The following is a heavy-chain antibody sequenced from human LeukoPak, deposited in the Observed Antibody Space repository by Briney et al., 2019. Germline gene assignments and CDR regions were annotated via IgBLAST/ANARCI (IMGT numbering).Heavy chain of an antibody. CDR3: ARHLSGVTGYTYGRGIDY. CDR1: GFTFSDYY. Sequence: GGSLRLSCAASGFTFSDYYMSWIRQAPGKGLEWVSYISSSGSTIYYADSVKGRFTISRDNAKNSLYLQMNSLRAEDTAVYYCARHLSGVTGYTYGRGIDYWGQGTLVTVSS. J-gene: IGHJ4*02. D-gene: IGHD5-18*01. CDR2: ISSSGSTI. V-gene: IGHV3-11*04.